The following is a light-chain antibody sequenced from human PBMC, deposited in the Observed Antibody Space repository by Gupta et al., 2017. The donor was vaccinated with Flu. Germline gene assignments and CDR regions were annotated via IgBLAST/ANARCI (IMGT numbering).Light chain of an antibody. CDR1: SDISVDTYR. V-gene: IGLV5-45*02. Sequence: QAVLTQPSSLSASPGASASLTCTLRSDISVDTYRIYWYQQKPGSPPQYLLNYKSDSDKQQGPGVPSRFSGSKDASANAGILLISGLQSEDEADYYCMIWHSSAYVFGTGTEVTVL. J-gene: IGLJ1*01. CDR3: MIWHSSAYV. CDR2: YKSDSDK.